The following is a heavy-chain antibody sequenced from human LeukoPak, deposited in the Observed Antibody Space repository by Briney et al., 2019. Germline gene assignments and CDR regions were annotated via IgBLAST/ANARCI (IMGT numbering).Heavy chain of an antibody. J-gene: IGHJ4*02. V-gene: IGHV1-46*01. CDR3: ARPGLSFSGNYSFDY. CDR1: GYTFTSYY. CDR2: INPSGGST. Sequence: VASVKVSCKASGYTFTSYYMHWVRQAPGQGLEWMGIINPSGGSTSYAQTFQGRVTMTRDTSTSTVYMELSSLRSEDTAVYYCARPGLSFSGNYSFDYWGQGTLVTVSS. D-gene: IGHD1-26*01.